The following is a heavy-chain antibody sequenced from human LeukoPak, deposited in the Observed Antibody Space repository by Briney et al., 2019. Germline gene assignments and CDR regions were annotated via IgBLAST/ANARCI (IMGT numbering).Heavy chain of an antibody. CDR2: ISGSGGST. CDR3: VQQESYYYGMDV. Sequence: GGSLRLSCAASGFTVSSNYMSWVRQAPGKGLEWVSAISGSGGSTYYADSVKGRFTISRDNSKNTLYLQMNSLRAEDTAVYYCVQQESYYYGMDVWGQGTTVTVSS. J-gene: IGHJ6*02. V-gene: IGHV3-23*01. CDR1: GFTVSSNY. D-gene: IGHD1-1*01.